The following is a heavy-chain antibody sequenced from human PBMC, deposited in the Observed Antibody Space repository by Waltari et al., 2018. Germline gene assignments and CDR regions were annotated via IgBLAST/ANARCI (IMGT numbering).Heavy chain of an antibody. CDR3: ARDRGSYERGGVDI. J-gene: IGHJ3*02. CDR2: IYTSGST. D-gene: IGHD5-12*01. CDR1: GGSISSGSYY. V-gene: IGHV4-61*02. Sequence: QVQLQESGPGLVKPSQTLSLTCTVSGGSISSGSYYWSWIRQPAGKGLEWIGRIYTSGSTNYNPSLKSRVTISVDTSKNQFSLKLSSVTAADTAVYYCARDRGSYERGGVDIWGQGTMVTVSS.